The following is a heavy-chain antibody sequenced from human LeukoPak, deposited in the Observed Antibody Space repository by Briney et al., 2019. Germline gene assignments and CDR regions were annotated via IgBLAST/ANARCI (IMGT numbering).Heavy chain of an antibody. Sequence: ASVKVSCKASGGTFSSYAISWVRQAPGQGLEWMGGIIPIFGTANYAQKFQGRVTITADESTSTAYMELNSLRAEDTAVYYCAKRGCSGTSCYAGYYYMDVWGKGTTVTISS. D-gene: IGHD2-2*01. CDR3: AKRGCSGTSCYAGYYYMDV. CDR1: GGTFSSYA. V-gene: IGHV1-69*13. J-gene: IGHJ6*03. CDR2: IIPIFGTA.